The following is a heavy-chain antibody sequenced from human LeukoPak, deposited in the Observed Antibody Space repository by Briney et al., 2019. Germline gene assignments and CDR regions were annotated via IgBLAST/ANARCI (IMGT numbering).Heavy chain of an antibody. CDR2: IYYDGSNK. V-gene: IGHV3-33*01. CDR1: GFAFRSYG. Sequence: GGSLRLSCAASGFAFRSYGMHWVRQAPGKGLEWVALIYYDGSNKYYADSVKGRFTISRDNSKNTLYLQMDSLRAENTAVYYCAREIGYFDYWGQGTLVTVSS. CDR3: AREIGYFDY. J-gene: IGHJ4*02. D-gene: IGHD2/OR15-2a*01.